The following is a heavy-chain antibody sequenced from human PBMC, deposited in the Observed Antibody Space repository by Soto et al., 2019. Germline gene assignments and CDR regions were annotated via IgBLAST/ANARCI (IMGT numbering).Heavy chain of an antibody. J-gene: IGHJ6*02. CDR3: VKGTEQYYHYIMDV. V-gene: IGHV3-15*07. Sequence: PGGSLRLSCAVSGVTLSNVWMNWVRQAPGKGPEWVGRIKSKTDGVTYYAESVKDRFTISRDNSKNTLYLQMIGLRAEDTAVYYCVKGTEQYYHYIMDVWGQGTTVTVSS. CDR1: GVTLSNVW. CDR2: IKSKTDGVT.